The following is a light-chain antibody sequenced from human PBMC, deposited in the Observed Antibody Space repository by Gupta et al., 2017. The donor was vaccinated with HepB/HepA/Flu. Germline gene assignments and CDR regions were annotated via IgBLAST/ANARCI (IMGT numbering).Light chain of an antibody. Sequence: EIVLTQSPGTLSLSPGERVTLSCRASQSVSSNYLAWYQQKPGQAPRLLIYGASSRVTGIPDRFSGIGSGTXFTLTIXRREPEDFAVYYCQQEGSSPRTFGXGTKVEIK. CDR3: QQEGSSPRT. CDR2: GAS. CDR1: QSVSSNY. J-gene: IGKJ1*01. V-gene: IGKV3-20*01.